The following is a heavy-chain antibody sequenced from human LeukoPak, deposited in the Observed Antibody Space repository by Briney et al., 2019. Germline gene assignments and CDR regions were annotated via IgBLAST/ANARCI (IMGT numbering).Heavy chain of an antibody. CDR3: AKDRKYSSINDAFDI. CDR2: ISGSGGST. Sequence: PGGSLRLSCAASGFTFTDYGMNWVRQAPGKGLEWVSAISGSGGSTYYADSVKGRFTISRDNSKNTLYLQMNSLRAEDTAVYYCAKDRKYSSINDAFDIWGQGTMVTVSS. D-gene: IGHD6-13*01. CDR1: GFTFTDYG. J-gene: IGHJ3*02. V-gene: IGHV3-23*01.